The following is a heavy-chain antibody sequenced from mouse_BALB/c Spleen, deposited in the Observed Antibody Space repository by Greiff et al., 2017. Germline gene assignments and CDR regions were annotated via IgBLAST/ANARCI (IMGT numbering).Heavy chain of an antibody. D-gene: IGHD1-1*01. CDR2: IDPENGDT. V-gene: IGHV14-4*02. J-gene: IGHJ2*01. CDR1: GFNIKDYY. Sequence: EVQLVESGAELVRSGASVKLSCTASGFNIKDYYMHWVKQRPEQGLEWIGWIDPENGDTEYAPKFQGKATMTADTSSNTAYLQLSSLTSEDTAVYYCNAYYYGSGDYWGQGTTLTVSS. CDR3: NAYYYGSGDY.